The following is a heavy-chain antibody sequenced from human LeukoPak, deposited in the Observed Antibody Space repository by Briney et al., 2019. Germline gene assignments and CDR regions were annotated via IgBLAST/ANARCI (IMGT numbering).Heavy chain of an antibody. CDR1: GFTFSTYA. CDR2: ISGSGTNT. V-gene: IGHV3-23*01. J-gene: IGHJ5*02. Sequence: GGSLRLSCAASGFTFSTYAMSWVRQAPGKGPEWVSSISGSGTNTYYADSVKGRFTISRDNSRNLLFLQMSSLRVEDTAVYYCTKRRHYSGSGDYYRDPWGQSTLVTASS. CDR3: TKRRHYSGSGDYYRDP. D-gene: IGHD3-10*01.